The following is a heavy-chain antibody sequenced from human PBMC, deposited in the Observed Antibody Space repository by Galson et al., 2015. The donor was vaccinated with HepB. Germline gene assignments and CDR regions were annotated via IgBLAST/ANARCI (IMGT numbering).Heavy chain of an antibody. D-gene: IGHD3-10*01. CDR1: GFTFSSYA. J-gene: IGHJ4*02. CDR2: ISGSGGST. V-gene: IGHV3-23*01. Sequence: SLRLSCAASGFTFSSYAMSWVRQAPGKGLEWVSAISGSGGSTYYADSVKGRFTISRDNSKNTLYLQMNGLRAEDTAVYYCAKDRRWDPPPGSGEYFDYWGQGTLVTVSS. CDR3: AKDRRWDPPPGSGEYFDY.